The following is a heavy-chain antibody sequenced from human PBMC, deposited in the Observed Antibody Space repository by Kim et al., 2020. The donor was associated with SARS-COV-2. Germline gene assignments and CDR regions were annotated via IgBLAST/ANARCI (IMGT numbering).Heavy chain of an antibody. CDR3: ARLPGYSSSWYDY. D-gene: IGHD6-13*01. Sequence: NYDKKFQGRVTMTRDTSISTASMELSRLRSDDTAVYYCARLPGYSSSWYDYWGQGTLVTVSS. V-gene: IGHV1-2*02. J-gene: IGHJ4*02.